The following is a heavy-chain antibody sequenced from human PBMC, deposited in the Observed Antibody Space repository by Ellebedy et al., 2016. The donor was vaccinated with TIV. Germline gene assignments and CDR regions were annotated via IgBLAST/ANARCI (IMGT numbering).Heavy chain of an antibody. V-gene: IGHV1-69*02. J-gene: IGHJ5*02. CDR1: AGNFSSYP. Sequence: AASVKVSCKASAGNFSSYPSSWVRQDPGQGREWMGRIIPIRGIGNYAQKFQGRVTITADKTTSTTYMELSSLRSEYTAVYYCAAANDGGRFDPWGQGTLVTVSS. CDR3: AAANDGGRFDP. D-gene: IGHD1-1*01. CDR2: IIPIRGIG.